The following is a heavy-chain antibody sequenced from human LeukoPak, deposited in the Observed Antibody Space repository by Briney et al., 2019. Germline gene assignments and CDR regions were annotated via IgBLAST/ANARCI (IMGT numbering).Heavy chain of an antibody. V-gene: IGHV3-23*01. J-gene: IGHJ4*02. D-gene: IGHD3-9*01. CDR2: ISGSGGST. CDR1: GFTFSSYA. Sequence: GGSLRLSCAASGFTFSSYAMSWVRQAPGKGLEWVSAISGSGGSTYYADSVKGRFTISRDNAKNSLYLQMNSLRAEDTAGYYCARSDRHFDSPPYYFDYWGQGTLVTVSS. CDR3: ARSDRHFDSPPYYFDY.